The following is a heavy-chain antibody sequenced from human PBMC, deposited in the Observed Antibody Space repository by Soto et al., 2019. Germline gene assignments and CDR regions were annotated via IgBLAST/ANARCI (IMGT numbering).Heavy chain of an antibody. Sequence: SETLSLTCTVSGGSISSGGYYWSWIRQHPGKGLEWIGYIYYSGSTYYNPSLKSRVTISVDTSKNQFSLKLSSVTAADTAVYYCAREFQWLGFDYWGRGTLVTVSS. CDR3: AREFQWLGFDY. J-gene: IGHJ4*01. CDR1: GGSISSGGYY. V-gene: IGHV4-31*03. D-gene: IGHD6-19*01. CDR2: IYYSGST.